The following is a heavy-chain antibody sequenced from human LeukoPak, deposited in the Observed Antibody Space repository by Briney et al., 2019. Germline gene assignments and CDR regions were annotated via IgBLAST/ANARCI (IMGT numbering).Heavy chain of an antibody. J-gene: IGHJ5*02. D-gene: IGHD6-6*01. CDR2: INQDGSEK. V-gene: IGHV3-7*03. CDR1: GFTFSRHW. Sequence: GGSLRLSCAASGFTFSRHWMSWVRQAPGKGLEWVANINQDGSEKYYVDSVKGRFTVSRDNAKDSLDLQMNSLRAEDTAVYYCARDGSFIAAQVDHWGQGTLVTVSS. CDR3: ARDGSFIAAQVDH.